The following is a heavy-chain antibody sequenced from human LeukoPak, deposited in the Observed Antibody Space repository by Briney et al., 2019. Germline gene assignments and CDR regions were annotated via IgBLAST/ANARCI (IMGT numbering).Heavy chain of an antibody. Sequence: SETLSLTCAVSGWSFNDYYWHWIRQPPGKGLEWIGEINARGDTNYNPSLKSRVTISVDTSKKQFSLRLTSMIAADTALYYCARGQVPAARGYNWFDPWGQGTLVTVSS. J-gene: IGHJ5*02. V-gene: IGHV4-34*01. D-gene: IGHD2-2*01. CDR1: GWSFNDYY. CDR3: ARGQVPAARGYNWFDP. CDR2: INARGDT.